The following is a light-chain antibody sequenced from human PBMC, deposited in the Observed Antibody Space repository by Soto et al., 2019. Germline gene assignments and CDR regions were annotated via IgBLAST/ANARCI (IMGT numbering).Light chain of an antibody. CDR3: QQFRSFPIT. CDR1: QGIRNE. J-gene: IGKJ5*01. V-gene: IGKV1-16*01. Sequence: DIEMTQSPSSLSASVRDRVTITCRASQGIRNELSWYQQKPGKAPKSLIYFASTLQSGVPSRFSASGSGTDFTLTISSLQPEDFATYYCQQFRSFPITFGQGTRLEI. CDR2: FAS.